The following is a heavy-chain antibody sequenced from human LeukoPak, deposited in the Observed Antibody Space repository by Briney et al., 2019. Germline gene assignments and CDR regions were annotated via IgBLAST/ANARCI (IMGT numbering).Heavy chain of an antibody. Sequence: GRSLRLSCAASGFTFSSYAMHWVRQAPGEGLEWVAVISYDGSNKYYADSVKGRFTISRDNSKNTLYLQMNSLRAEDTAVYYCARGTTAAFDIWGQGTMVTVSS. CDR3: ARGTTAAFDI. V-gene: IGHV3-30-3*01. J-gene: IGHJ3*02. D-gene: IGHD1-7*01. CDR2: ISYDGSNK. CDR1: GFTFSSYA.